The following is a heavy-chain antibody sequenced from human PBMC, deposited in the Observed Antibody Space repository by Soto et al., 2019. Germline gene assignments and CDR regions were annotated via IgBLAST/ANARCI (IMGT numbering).Heavy chain of an antibody. D-gene: IGHD5-12*01. CDR1: GYTFTSYG. CDR3: ARVGSGYDGGALDAFDI. V-gene: IGHV1-18*01. CDR2: ISAYNGNT. Sequence: ASVKVSCKASGYTFTSYGISWVRQAPGQGLEWMGWISAYNGNTDYAQKLQGRVTMTTDTSTSTAYMELRSLRSDDTAVYYCARVGSGYDGGALDAFDIWGQGTMVTVSS. J-gene: IGHJ3*02.